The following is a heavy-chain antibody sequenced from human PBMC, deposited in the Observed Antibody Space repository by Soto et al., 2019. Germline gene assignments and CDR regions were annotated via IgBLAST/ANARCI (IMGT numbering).Heavy chain of an antibody. D-gene: IGHD5-12*01. V-gene: IGHV3-7*03. CDR2: TTQDGNDK. CDR1: GFTFSPYY. Sequence: PGGSLRLSCAASGFTFSPYYMSWVRQAPGKGLEWLAMTTQDGNDKHYVDSVRGRFTITKDTSKNQVVLTMTNMDPVDTATYYCAHKGAGYRGFKYWGQGTLVTVSS. J-gene: IGHJ4*02. CDR3: AHKGAGYRGFKY.